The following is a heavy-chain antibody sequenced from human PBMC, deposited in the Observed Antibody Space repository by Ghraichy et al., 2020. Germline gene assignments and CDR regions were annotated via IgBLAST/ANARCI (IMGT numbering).Heavy chain of an antibody. J-gene: IGHJ6*02. CDR3: ATVRGTIFGVVAYYYYGMDV. V-gene: IGHV3-53*01. Sequence: GGSLRLSCAASGFTVSSNYMSWVRQAPGKGLEWVSVIYSGGSTYYADSVKGRFTISRDNSKNTLYLQMNSLRAEDTAVYYCATVRGTIFGVVAYYYYGMDVWGQGTTVTVSS. CDR2: IYSGGST. D-gene: IGHD3-3*01. CDR1: GFTVSSNY.